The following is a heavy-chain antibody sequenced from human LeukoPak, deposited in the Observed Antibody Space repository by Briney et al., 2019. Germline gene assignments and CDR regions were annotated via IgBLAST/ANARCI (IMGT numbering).Heavy chain of an antibody. CDR2: IYHSGDT. CDR3: ARVAGGDKLERCWEWYFDL. Sequence: SETLSLTCTVSGYSISSGYYWGWIRQPPGKGLEWIGSIYHSGDTYYNPSLKSRVTISVDTSKNQFSLKLSSVTAADTALYYCARVAGGDKLERCWEWYFDLWGRGNLVTVSS. V-gene: IGHV4-38-2*02. J-gene: IGHJ2*01. CDR1: GYSISSGYY. D-gene: IGHD1-1*01.